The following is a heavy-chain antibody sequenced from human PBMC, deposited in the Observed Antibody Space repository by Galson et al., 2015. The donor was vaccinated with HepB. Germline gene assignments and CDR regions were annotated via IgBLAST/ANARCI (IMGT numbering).Heavy chain of an antibody. CDR1: GFTFRNFA. CDR3: AKGTCTSTNCHADY. Sequence: SLRLSCAVSGFTFRNFAMSWVRQAPGKGLEWVADINTGTIHTYYADSVKGRFTISRDNSKNTLFLQMNSLRAEDTALYYCAKGTCTSTNCHADYWGQGTLVTVSS. CDR2: INTGTIHT. D-gene: IGHD6-13*01. V-gene: IGHV3-23*03. J-gene: IGHJ4*02.